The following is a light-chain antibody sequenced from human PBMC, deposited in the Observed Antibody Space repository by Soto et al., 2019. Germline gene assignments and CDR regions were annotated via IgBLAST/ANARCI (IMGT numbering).Light chain of an antibody. CDR1: QSINNW. Sequence: DIQMTQSPSTLSASVGDRVTITCRASQSINNWLAWYQQKPGKAPKLLISKASNLKSGVPSRFSGTGYGTEFTLTISSLQPDDFASYYCQQYDSYPFTFGGGTKVEI. J-gene: IGKJ4*01. CDR3: QQYDSYPFT. V-gene: IGKV1-5*03. CDR2: KAS.